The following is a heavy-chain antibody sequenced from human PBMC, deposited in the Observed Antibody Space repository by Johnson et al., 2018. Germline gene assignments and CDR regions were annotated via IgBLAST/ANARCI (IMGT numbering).Heavy chain of an antibody. V-gene: IGHV3-11*04. J-gene: IGHJ6*02. CDR2: ISSSGTI. Sequence: QEQLVQAGGGLVKHGGSLRLSCAASGFTFSDYCMTWIRQAPGKGLEWVSYISSSGTIYYADSVKGRFTISRDNAKNSLYLQMNSLRDEDTAVYYWARKFAVWGQGTTVTVSS. CDR3: ARKFAV. D-gene: IGHD3-16*01. CDR1: GFTFSDYC.